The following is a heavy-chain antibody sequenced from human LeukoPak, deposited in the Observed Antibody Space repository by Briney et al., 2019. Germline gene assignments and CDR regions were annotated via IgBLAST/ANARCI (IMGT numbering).Heavy chain of an antibody. CDR3: AKDQGTAIFGMIIPDWFFDL. CDR2: INPSAGST. D-gene: IGHD3-3*01. Sequence: ASVNVSCKASGYIFTNYYMHWVRQAPGQGLEWMGIINPSAGSTSYAQKFQGRVTMTRDTSTSTVYMELSSLRSEDTAIYYCAKDQGTAIFGMIIPDWFFDLWGRGSLVTVSS. CDR1: GYIFTNYY. J-gene: IGHJ2*01. V-gene: IGHV1-46*01.